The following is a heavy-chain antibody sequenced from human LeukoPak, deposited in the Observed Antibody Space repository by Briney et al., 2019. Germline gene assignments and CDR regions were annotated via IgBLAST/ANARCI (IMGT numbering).Heavy chain of an antibody. D-gene: IGHD3-16*01. CDR1: GYTLTESS. Sequence: RASVKVSCEVSGYTLTESSMHWVRQAPGKGLEWMGGFDPEDGETIYAQKFQGRVTMTEDTSTDTAYMELSSLRSEDTAVYYCARTTFGGLKSYFDYWGQGTLVTVSS. CDR3: ARTTFGGLKSYFDY. V-gene: IGHV1-24*01. CDR2: FDPEDGET. J-gene: IGHJ4*02.